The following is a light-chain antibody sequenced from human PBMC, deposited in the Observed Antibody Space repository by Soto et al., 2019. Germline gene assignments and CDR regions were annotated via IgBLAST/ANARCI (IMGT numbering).Light chain of an antibody. CDR2: WNS. V-gene: IGLV1-47*01. CDR1: SSNIGSNY. Sequence: QSVVIQPPSASGTPGQRVTISCSGSSSNIGSNYVYWYQQLPGTAPKLLISWNSQRPSGVPDRFSGSKSGTSASLAISGLRSEDEADYYCATWDDRLSGWMFGGGTKVTVL. J-gene: IGLJ3*02. CDR3: ATWDDRLSGWM.